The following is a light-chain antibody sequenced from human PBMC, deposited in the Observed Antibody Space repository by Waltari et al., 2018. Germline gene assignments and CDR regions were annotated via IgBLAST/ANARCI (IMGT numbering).Light chain of an antibody. J-gene: IGLJ1*01. Sequence: QSALTQPPSASGSPGQSVTIPCTGTISDVGGYNFVSWYQQYPGKAPKLMIYEVTKRPSGVPDRFSGSKSGNTASLTVSGLQAEDEADYYCASYAGGPYVLGTGTKVTVL. V-gene: IGLV2-8*01. CDR1: ISDVGGYNF. CDR3: ASYAGGPYV. CDR2: EVT.